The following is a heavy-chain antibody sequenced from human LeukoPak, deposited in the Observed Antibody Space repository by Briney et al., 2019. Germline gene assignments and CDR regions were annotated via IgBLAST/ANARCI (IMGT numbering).Heavy chain of an antibody. D-gene: IGHD3-22*01. Sequence: PGGSLRLSCGASGFTFSSYTMIWVRQAPGKGLEWVSAISGSGGSTYYADSVKGRFTISRDNSKNTLYLQMNSLRAEDTAVYYCAKARYYYDSSGYYEDLHYFDYWGQGTLVTVSS. V-gene: IGHV3-23*01. CDR2: ISGSGGST. CDR1: GFTFSSYT. CDR3: AKARYYYDSSGYYEDLHYFDY. J-gene: IGHJ4*02.